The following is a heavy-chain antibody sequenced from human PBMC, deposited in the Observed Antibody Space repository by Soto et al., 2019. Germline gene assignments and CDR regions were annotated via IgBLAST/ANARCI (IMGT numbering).Heavy chain of an antibody. CDR1: GYTFTSYG. Sequence: ASVKVSCKASGYTFTSYGISWVRQAPGQGLEWMGWISAYNGNTNYAQKLQGRVTMTTDTSTSTAYMELRSLRSDDTAVYYCATALGYCSSTSCYYGMDVWGQGTTVTVSS. CDR2: ISAYNGNT. V-gene: IGHV1-18*01. J-gene: IGHJ6*02. CDR3: ATALGYCSSTSCYYGMDV. D-gene: IGHD2-2*01.